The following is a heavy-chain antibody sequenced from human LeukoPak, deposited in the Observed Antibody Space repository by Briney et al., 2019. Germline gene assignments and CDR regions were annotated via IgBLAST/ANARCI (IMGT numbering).Heavy chain of an antibody. J-gene: IGHJ5*02. CDR1: GGTFSSYA. CDR3: AKDPRIPAAIVVVPAPLFP. CDR2: IIPILGIA. D-gene: IGHD2-2*01. Sequence: ASVKVSCKASGGTFSSYAISWVRQAPGQGLEWMGRIIPILGIANYAQKFQGRVTITADKSTSTAYMELSSLRSEDTAVYYCAKDPRIPAAIVVVPAPLFPWGQGTLVTVSS. V-gene: IGHV1-69*04.